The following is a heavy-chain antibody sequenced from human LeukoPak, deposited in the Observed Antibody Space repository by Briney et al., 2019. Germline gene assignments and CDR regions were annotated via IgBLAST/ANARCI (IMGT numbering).Heavy chain of an antibody. V-gene: IGHV3-48*04. J-gene: IGHJ4*02. Sequence: GGSLRLSCATSGFIFSTYNMNWVRQAPGKGLEWVSYISLSSTAIYYADSVKGRFTISRDNAKNSLHLQMTSLRADDTAVYYCARDEQFLRYPYFDYWGQGTLVAVSS. CDR2: ISLSSTAI. CDR3: ARDEQFLRYPYFDY. D-gene: IGHD1/OR15-1a*01. CDR1: GFIFSTYN.